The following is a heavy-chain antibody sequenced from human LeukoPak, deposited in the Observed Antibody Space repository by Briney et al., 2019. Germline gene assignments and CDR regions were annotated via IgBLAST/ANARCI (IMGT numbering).Heavy chain of an antibody. CDR3: AKDHGDSFDY. Sequence: PGRSLRLSCAASGFTFSSYGMHWVRQAPGKGLEWVAVISYDGSNKYYADSVKGRFTISRDNSKNTLYLQMNSLRAEDTAVYYCAKDHGDSFDYWGQGTLVTVSS. J-gene: IGHJ4*02. CDR2: ISYDGSNK. D-gene: IGHD4-17*01. CDR1: GFTFSSYG. V-gene: IGHV3-30*18.